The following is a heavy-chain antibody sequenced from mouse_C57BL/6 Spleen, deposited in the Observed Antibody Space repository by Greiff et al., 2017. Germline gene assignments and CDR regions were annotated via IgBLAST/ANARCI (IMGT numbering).Heavy chain of an antibody. J-gene: IGHJ2*01. V-gene: IGHV1-5*01. D-gene: IGHD1-1*01. CDR3: TRENDGSSPYYFDY. Sequence: EVQLQQPGAELVKPGASVKLSCKASGYTFTSYWMHWVKQRPGQGLEWIGAIYPGNSDTSYNQKFKGKAKLTAVKSASTAYMELSSLTNEDSAVYYCTRENDGSSPYYFDYWGQGTTLTVSS. CDR1: GYTFTSYW. CDR2: IYPGNSDT.